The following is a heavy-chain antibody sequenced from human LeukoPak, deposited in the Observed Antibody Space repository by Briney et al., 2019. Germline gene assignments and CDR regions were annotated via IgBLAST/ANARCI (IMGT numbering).Heavy chain of an antibody. D-gene: IGHD5-18*01. CDR2: ISSSGSTI. CDR3: ARDSPSSWCVDTATYYYYYMDV. CDR1: GFTFSDYY. Sequence: GGSLRLSCAASGFTFSDYYMSWIRQAPGKGLEWVSYISSSGSTIYYADSVKGRFTISRDNAKNSLYLQMNSLRAEDTAVYYCARDSPSSWCVDTATYYYYYMDVWGKGTTVTVSS. V-gene: IGHV3-11*04. J-gene: IGHJ6*03.